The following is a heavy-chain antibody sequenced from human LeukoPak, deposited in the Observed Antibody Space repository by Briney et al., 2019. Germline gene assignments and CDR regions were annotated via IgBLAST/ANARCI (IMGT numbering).Heavy chain of an antibody. V-gene: IGHV4-39*07. D-gene: IGHD6-13*01. CDR1: GGSISSSSYY. CDR3: ARDWSQGIAAAASDY. Sequence: SETLSLTCTDSGGSISSSSYYWGWIRQPPGKGLEWIGSIYYSGSTYYNPSLKSRVTISVDTSKNQFSLKLSSVTAADTAVYYCARDWSQGIAAAASDYWGQGTLVTVSS. CDR2: IYYSGST. J-gene: IGHJ4*02.